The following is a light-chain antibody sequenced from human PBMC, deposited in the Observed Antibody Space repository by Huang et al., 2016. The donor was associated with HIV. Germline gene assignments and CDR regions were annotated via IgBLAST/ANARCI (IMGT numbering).Light chain of an antibody. V-gene: IGKV1-17*03. CDR3: LQHDHFHTPT. J-gene: IGKJ1*01. CDR1: QDISNY. Sequence: DIQMTQSPSAMSASVGDRVTMTCRASQDISNYLAWCQQKPGKVPKRLIFAASSLQSGVPSRVSGSGSGREFTLTISSLQPEDFATYYCLQHDHFHTPTFGQGTRVEIK. CDR2: AAS.